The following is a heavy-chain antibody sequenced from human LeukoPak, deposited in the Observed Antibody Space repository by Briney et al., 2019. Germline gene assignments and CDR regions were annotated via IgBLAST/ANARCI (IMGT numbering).Heavy chain of an antibody. D-gene: IGHD6-13*01. CDR2: IYYSGST. CDR3: ARTTSSPRGTGYY. Sequence: PSETLSLTCTVSGGSISSSSYYWGWIRQPPGKGLEWIGSIYYSGSTYYNPSLKSRVTISVDTSKNQFSLKLSSVTAADTAVYCCARTTSSPRGTGYYWGQGTLVTVSS. J-gene: IGHJ4*02. V-gene: IGHV4-39*01. CDR1: GGSISSSSYY.